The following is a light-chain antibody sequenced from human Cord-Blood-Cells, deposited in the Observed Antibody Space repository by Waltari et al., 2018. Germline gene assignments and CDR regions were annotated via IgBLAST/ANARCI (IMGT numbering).Light chain of an antibody. CDR3: QSDDSSLSGSYV. J-gene: IGLJ1*01. V-gene: IGLV1-40*01. Sequence: QSVLTQPPSVSGAPGQRVTISCTGSSSNIGAGYDEHWYQQLPGTAPKLLIYGNSNRPSGVPDRFSVSKSGTSSSLAITGLQAEDEADYYCQSDDSSLSGSYVFGTGTKVTVL. CDR1: SSNIGAGYD. CDR2: GNS.